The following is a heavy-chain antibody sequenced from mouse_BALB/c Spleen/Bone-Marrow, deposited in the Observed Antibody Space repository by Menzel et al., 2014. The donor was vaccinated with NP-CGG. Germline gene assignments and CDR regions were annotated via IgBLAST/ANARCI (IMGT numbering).Heavy chain of an antibody. Sequence: EVKVVESGGGLVQPGGSLKLSCAASGFDFSRYWMSWVRQAPGKGLQWIGEINPESNTINYTPSLKDKFIISRDNAKNTLYLQMSKVGSEDTALYCCARLGYCGWFAYWGQGTLVTVSA. CDR1: GFDFSRYW. J-gene: IGHJ3*01. V-gene: IGHV4-1*02. CDR3: ARLGYCGWFAY. D-gene: IGHD2-3*01. CDR2: INPESNTI.